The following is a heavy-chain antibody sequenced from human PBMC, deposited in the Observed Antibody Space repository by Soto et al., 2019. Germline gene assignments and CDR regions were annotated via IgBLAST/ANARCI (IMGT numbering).Heavy chain of an antibody. J-gene: IGHJ6*03. Sequence: GGSLRLSCAASGFTFSSYWMSWVRQAPGKGLEWVANIKQDGSEKYYVDSVKGRFTISRDNAKNSLYLQMNSLRAEDTAVYYCARTYYDILTGYYLIYYYYYYMDVWGKGTTVTVSS. CDR3: ARTYYDILTGYYLIYYYYYYMDV. CDR2: IKQDGSEK. CDR1: GFTFSSYW. V-gene: IGHV3-7*01. D-gene: IGHD3-9*01.